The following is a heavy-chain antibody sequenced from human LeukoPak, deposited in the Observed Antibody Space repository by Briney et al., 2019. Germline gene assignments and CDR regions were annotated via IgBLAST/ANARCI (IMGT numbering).Heavy chain of an antibody. J-gene: IGHJ4*02. CDR2: TSASGGDA. Sequence: GGSLRLSCAASGFTFSSFGMSWVRQAPGKGLEWVSVTSASGGDASYAASAKGRFTISRDNSKNTLYLQMNSLRAEDTAIYYCAKSAQFLGMIDYWGQGTLVTVSS. CDR3: AKSAQFLGMIDY. D-gene: IGHD3-3*01. V-gene: IGHV3-23*01. CDR1: GFTFSSFG.